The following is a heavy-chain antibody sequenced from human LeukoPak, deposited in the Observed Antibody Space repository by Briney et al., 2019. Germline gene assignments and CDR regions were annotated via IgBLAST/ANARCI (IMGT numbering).Heavy chain of an antibody. J-gene: IGHJ6*04. CDR3: ARDSKYCSSTSCYSPGMDV. D-gene: IGHD2-2*01. Sequence: SETLSLTCTASGVTFSSYYRSWIRQPPGKGLEWIGYIYYSGSTNYNPSLKSRVTISVGTSKNQFSLKLSSVTAADTAVYYCARDSKYCSSTSCYSPGMDVWGKGTTVNVSS. CDR2: IYYSGST. CDR1: GVTFSSYY. V-gene: IGHV4-59*01.